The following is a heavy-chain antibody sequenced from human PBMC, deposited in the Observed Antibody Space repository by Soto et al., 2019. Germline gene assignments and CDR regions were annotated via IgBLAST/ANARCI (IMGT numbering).Heavy chain of an antibody. Sequence: QVQLVQSGAEEKKPGASVKVSCKASGYTFTSYAMHWVRQAPGQRLEWMGWINAGNGNTKYSQKFQGRVTITRDTAASTAYKERSRLRSEDTAVYYCARSMGVVTALDYWGQGTLVTVSS. CDR1: GYTFTSYA. V-gene: IGHV1-3*05. CDR2: INAGNGNT. CDR3: ARSMGVVTALDY. D-gene: IGHD2-21*02. J-gene: IGHJ4*02.